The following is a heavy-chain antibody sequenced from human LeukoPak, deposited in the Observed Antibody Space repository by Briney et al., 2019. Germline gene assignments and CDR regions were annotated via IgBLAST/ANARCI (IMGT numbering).Heavy chain of an antibody. V-gene: IGHV3-53*04. Sequence: PGGSLRLSCAASGFAVSSNYMSWVRQAPGKGLEWVSVIYSGGSTYYADSVKGRFTISRHNSKNTLYLQMNSLRPDDTAVYYCARGDSSGWYSWWNWFDPWGQGTLVTVSP. CDR1: GFAVSSNY. CDR2: IYSGGST. CDR3: ARGDSSGWYSWWNWFDP. D-gene: IGHD6-19*01. J-gene: IGHJ5*02.